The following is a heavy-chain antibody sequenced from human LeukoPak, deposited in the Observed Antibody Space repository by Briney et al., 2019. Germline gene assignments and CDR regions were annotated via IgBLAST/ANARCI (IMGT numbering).Heavy chain of an antibody. V-gene: IGHV4-59*01. CDR3: ARGPYGSGISNWFDP. D-gene: IGHD3-10*01. CDR2: IYYSGNT. Sequence: PSETLSLTCTVSGGSISSYYWSWIRQPPGKGLEWIGYIYYSGNTNYNPSLKSRVTISVETSKNQFSLKLSSVTAADTAVYYCARGPYGSGISNWFDPWGQGTLVIVSS. CDR1: GGSISSYY. J-gene: IGHJ5*02.